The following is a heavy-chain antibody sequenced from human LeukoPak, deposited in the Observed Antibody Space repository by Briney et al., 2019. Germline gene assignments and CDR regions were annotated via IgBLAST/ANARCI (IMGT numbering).Heavy chain of an antibody. V-gene: IGHV3-23*01. CDR2: ISGTGGST. J-gene: IGHJ4*02. D-gene: IGHD2-15*01. CDR3: ARGYCSGGSCHFDY. CDR1: GFTFSSYA. Sequence: GGSLRLSCAASGFTFSSYAMSWVRQAPGKGLEWVSAISGTGGSTNYADSVKGRFTISRDNAKNSLYLQMNSLRAEDTAVYYCARGYCSGGSCHFDYWGQGTLVTVSS.